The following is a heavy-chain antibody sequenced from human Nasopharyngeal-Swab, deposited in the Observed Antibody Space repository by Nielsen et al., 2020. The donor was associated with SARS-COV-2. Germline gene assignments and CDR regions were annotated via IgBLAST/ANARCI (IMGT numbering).Heavy chain of an antibody. Sequence: GSLRLSCAASGFTFSSYAMHWVRQAPGKGLEWVAVISYDGSNKYYADSVKGRFTISRDNSKNTLYLQMNSLRAEDTAVYYCARDIGGMFDYWGQGTLVTVSS. CDR2: ISYDGSNK. D-gene: IGHD3-16*01. V-gene: IGHV3-30-3*01. J-gene: IGHJ4*02. CDR3: ARDIGGMFDY. CDR1: GFTFSSYA.